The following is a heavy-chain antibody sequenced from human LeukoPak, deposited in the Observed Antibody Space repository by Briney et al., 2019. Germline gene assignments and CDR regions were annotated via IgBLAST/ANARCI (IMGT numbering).Heavy chain of an antibody. V-gene: IGHV4-59*01. CDR1: GGSISSYY. CDR2: IYYSGST. CDR3: ARQVYSDAFDI. Sequence: SETLSLTCTVSGGSISSYYWSWIRQPPGRGLEWIGYIYYSGSTNYNPSLKSRVTISVDTSKNQFSLKLSSVTAADTAVYYCARQVYSDAFDIWGQGTMVTVSS. J-gene: IGHJ3*02. D-gene: IGHD2-21*01.